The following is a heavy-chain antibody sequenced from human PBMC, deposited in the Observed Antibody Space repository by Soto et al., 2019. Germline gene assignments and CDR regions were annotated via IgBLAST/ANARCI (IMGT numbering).Heavy chain of an antibody. CDR2: ICGSGGST. J-gene: IGHJ6*02. D-gene: IGHD3-3*01. CDR3: EKGGEGYYYGMDV. CDR1: GFTISSYA. Sequence: GSLRRSCAASGFTISSYAISWVRQAPVEGGEWVSAICGSGGSTYYADSGTSRVTISTDKSKNTMYLQMNSLRAEDTGVYYCEKGGEGYYYGMDVWGQGTTVSVSS. V-gene: IGHV3-23*01.